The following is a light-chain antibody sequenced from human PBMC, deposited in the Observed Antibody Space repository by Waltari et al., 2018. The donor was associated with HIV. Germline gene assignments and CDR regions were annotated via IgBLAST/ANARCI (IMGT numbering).Light chain of an antibody. J-gene: IGLJ3*02. Sequence: QSVVTQPPSVSGTPGQTVTISCSGSTSNIGIKTVNWYQHLPGTAPKRLIYGNCQRPSGVPDRFSASKSGTSASLAISGLQFEDEADYYCASWDASLNGWVFGGGTKLTVL. V-gene: IGLV1-44*01. CDR3: ASWDASLNGWV. CDR2: GNC. CDR1: TSNIGIKT.